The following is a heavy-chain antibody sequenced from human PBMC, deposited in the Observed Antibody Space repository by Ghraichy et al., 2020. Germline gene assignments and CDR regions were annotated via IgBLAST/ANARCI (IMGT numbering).Heavy chain of an antibody. D-gene: IGHD6-13*01. Sequence: GESLNISCAASGFTFSSYAMSWVRQAPGKGLEWVSAISGSGGSTYYTDSVKGRFTISRDNSKNTLYLQMNSLRAEDTAVYYCATPFRLRAAISRVDAFDIWGQGTMVTVSS. V-gene: IGHV3-23*01. J-gene: IGHJ3*02. CDR2: ISGSGGST. CDR1: GFTFSSYA. CDR3: ATPFRLRAAISRVDAFDI.